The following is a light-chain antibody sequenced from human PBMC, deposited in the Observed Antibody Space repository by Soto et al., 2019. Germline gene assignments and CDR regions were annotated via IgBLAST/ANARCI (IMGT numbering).Light chain of an antibody. CDR3: QQFRNWPWT. Sequence: EIVLTQSPGTLSLSPVERATLSCMASQSVSSSYLAWYQQKPGQAPRLLIYGASSRATGIPARISGSGSGTEFTLTISSLQSEDFAVYYCQQFRNWPWTFGQGTKVDI. CDR1: QSVSSSY. J-gene: IGKJ1*01. V-gene: IGKV3-20*01. CDR2: GAS.